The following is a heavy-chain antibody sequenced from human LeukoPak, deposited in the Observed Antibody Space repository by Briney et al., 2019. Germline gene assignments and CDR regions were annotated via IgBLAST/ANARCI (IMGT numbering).Heavy chain of an antibody. CDR1: GFTFSSYS. CDR3: ARDRDWNSGFDY. Sequence: GGSLRLSCAASGFTFSSYSMNWVRQAPGKGLEWVSLISSSSSYIYYADSVKGRFTISRDNAKNSLYLQMNSLRAEDTAVYYCARDRDWNSGFDYWGQGTLVTVSS. J-gene: IGHJ4*02. V-gene: IGHV3-21*01. CDR2: ISSSSSYI. D-gene: IGHD1-7*01.